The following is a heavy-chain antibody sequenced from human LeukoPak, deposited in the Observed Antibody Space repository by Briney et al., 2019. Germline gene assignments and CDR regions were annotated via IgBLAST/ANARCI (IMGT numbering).Heavy chain of an antibody. CDR1: GGSFSGYY. CDR3: ARGRGIAARYYYYMDV. V-gene: IGHV4-34*01. D-gene: IGHD6-6*01. J-gene: IGHJ6*03. CDR2: INHSGST. Sequence: PSETLSLTCAVYGGSFSGYYWSWIRQPPGKGPEWIGEINHSGSTNYNPSLKSRITISVDTSKNQFSLKLSSVTAADTAVYYCARGRGIAARYYYYMDVWGKGTTVTVSS.